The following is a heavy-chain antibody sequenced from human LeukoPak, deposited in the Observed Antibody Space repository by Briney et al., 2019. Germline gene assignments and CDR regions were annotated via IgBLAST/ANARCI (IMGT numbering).Heavy chain of an antibody. D-gene: IGHD6-19*01. J-gene: IGHJ3*02. Sequence: GGSLRLSCAASGFTFSSYAMSWVRQAPGKGLEWVSAIGGSGSTIYYADSVKGRFTISRDNSKNSLYLQMNSLRAEDTAVYYCARDSEQWLPVDDAFDIWGQGTMVTVSS. CDR1: GFTFSSYA. CDR2: IGGSGSTI. V-gene: IGHV3-23*01. CDR3: ARDSEQWLPVDDAFDI.